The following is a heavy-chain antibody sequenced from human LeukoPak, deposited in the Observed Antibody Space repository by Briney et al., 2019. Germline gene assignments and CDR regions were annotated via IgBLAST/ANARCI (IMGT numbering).Heavy chain of an antibody. CDR3: VRDGEGAGISVNYWFDP. J-gene: IGHJ5*02. D-gene: IGHD6-13*01. Sequence: ASVKVSCKASGYTFTSYGISWVRQAPGQGLEWMGWISAYNGNTNYAQKFQGRVTMTRDTSTSTAYMELRGLRSEDTAVYYCVRDGEGAGISVNYWFDPWGQGTLVTVSS. CDR2: ISAYNGNT. CDR1: GYTFTSYG. V-gene: IGHV1-18*01.